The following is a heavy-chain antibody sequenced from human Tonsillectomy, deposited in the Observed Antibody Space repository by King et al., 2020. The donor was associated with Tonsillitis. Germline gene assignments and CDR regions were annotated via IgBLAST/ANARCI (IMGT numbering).Heavy chain of an antibody. CDR3: ARVLQYYYGSGEYYFDY. J-gene: IGHJ4*02. CDR2: INPSGGST. Sequence: QLVQSGAEVKKPGASVKVSCKASGYTFTSYYMHWVRQAPGQGLEWMGIINPSGGSTSYAQKFQGRVTMTRDTSTSTVYMELSSLGSEDTAVYYCARVLQYYYGSGEYYFDYWGQGTLVTVSS. D-gene: IGHD3-10*01. V-gene: IGHV1-46*01. CDR1: GYTFTSYY.